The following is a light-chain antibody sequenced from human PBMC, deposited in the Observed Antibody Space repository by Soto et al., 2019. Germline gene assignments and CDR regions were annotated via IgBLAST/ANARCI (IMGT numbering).Light chain of an antibody. J-gene: IGKJ5*01. Sequence: EIVLTQSPGTLSLSPGERATLSCRASQSVSSSYLAWYQQKPGQAPRLLIYGASTRVTGIPDRFTGSGSGTEFTLTISSLQSEDFALFYCQQYNNWPITFGQGTRLEIK. V-gene: IGKV3-15*01. CDR1: QSVSSSY. CDR3: QQYNNWPIT. CDR2: GAS.